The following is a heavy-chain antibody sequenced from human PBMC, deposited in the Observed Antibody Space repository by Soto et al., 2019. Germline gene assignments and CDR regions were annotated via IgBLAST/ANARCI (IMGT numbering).Heavy chain of an antibody. V-gene: IGHV1-18*04. CDR3: ARASIRGVTSSP. J-gene: IGHJ5*02. CDR1: GYTFTSYG. CDR2: INGFSSNT. D-gene: IGHD3-10*01. Sequence: ASVKVSCKASGYTFTSYGISWVRQAPGQGLEWMGWINGFSSNTHYAENLQGRVTMTTDTVTSTAYMELRSLRSDDTAMYYCARASIRGVTSSPWGQGTLVTVSS.